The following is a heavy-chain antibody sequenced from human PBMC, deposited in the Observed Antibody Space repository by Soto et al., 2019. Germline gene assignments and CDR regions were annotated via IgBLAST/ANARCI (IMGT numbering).Heavy chain of an antibody. D-gene: IGHD6-6*01. J-gene: IGHJ4*02. CDR2: IKSKTDGGTT. Sequence: GGSLRLSCAASGFTFSNAWMSWVRQAPGKGLGWVGRIKSKTDGGTTDYAAPVKGRFTISRDDSKNTRYLQMNSLKTEDTAVYYCTTKGYSSSAFDYWGQGTMVTVSS. CDR3: TTKGYSSSAFDY. CDR1: GFTFSNAW. V-gene: IGHV3-15*01.